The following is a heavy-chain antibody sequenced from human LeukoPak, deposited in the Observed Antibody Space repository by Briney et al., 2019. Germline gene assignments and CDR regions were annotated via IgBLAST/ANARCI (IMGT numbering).Heavy chain of an antibody. V-gene: IGHV4-39*07. D-gene: IGHD4-17*01. CDR1: GGSISSSSYY. J-gene: IGHJ4*02. CDR3: GSARYGDPFDY. Sequence: PSETLSLTCTVSGGSISSSSYYWGWIRQPPGKGLEWIGSIYYSGSTYYNPSLKSRVTISVDTSKNQFSLKLSSVTAADTAVYYCGSARYGDPFDYWGQGTLVTVSS. CDR2: IYYSGST.